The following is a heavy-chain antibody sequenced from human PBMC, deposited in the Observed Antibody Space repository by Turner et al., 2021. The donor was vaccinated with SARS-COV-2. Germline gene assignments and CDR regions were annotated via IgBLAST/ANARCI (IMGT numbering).Heavy chain of an antibody. J-gene: IGHJ4*02. V-gene: IGHV3-33*01. CDR3: ARGCGGSSGCFLIDY. Sequence: QVQLVESGGGVVQPGRSLRLSCEASGFPFRNHGMHWARQAPGKGLEWVTIIWNDGSNKYYTDSVRGRFTISRDNSKNTLYLQMNSLRAEDTAVYYCARGCGGSSGCFLIDYWGQGTLVTVSS. D-gene: IGHD6-19*01. CDR1: GFPFRNHG. CDR2: IWNDGSNK.